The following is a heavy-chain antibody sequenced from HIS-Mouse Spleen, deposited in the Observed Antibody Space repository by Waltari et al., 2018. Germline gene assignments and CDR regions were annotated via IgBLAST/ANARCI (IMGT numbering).Heavy chain of an antibody. Sequence: QVQLQESGPGLVKPSETLSLTCPVSGGPVRRGRYSWSWIRQPPGKGLEWIGYIYYSGSTNYNPSLKSRVTISVDTSKNQFSLKLSSVTAADTAVYYCARRNWGPFDYWGQGTLVTVSS. J-gene: IGHJ4*02. V-gene: IGHV4-61*01. CDR3: ARRNWGPFDY. D-gene: IGHD7-27*01. CDR2: IYYSGST. CDR1: GGPVRRGRYS.